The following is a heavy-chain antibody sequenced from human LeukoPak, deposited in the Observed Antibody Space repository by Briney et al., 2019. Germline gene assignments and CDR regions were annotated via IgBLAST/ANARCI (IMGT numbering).Heavy chain of an antibody. CDR2: ISGSGGST. J-gene: IGHJ4*02. Sequence: PGGSLRLSCAASGFTFSSYAMSWVRQAPGKGLEWVSAISGSGGSTYYADSVKGRFTISRDNSKNTLYLQMNSLRAEDTAVYYCARDPTGGGSYNYYFDYWGQGTLVTVSS. D-gene: IGHD2-15*01. CDR1: GFTFSSYA. CDR3: ARDPTGGGSYNYYFDY. V-gene: IGHV3-23*01.